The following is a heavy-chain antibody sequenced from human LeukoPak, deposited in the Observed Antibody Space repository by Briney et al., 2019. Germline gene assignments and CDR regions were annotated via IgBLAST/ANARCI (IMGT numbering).Heavy chain of an antibody. Sequence: SETLSLTCAVYGGSLSGYYWSWIRQPPGKGLEWIGEINHSGSTNYNPSLKSRVTISVDTSKNQFSLKLSSVTAADTAVYYCARAGYCSSTSCYMSFDYWGQGTLVTVSS. CDR2: INHSGST. V-gene: IGHV4-34*01. D-gene: IGHD2-2*02. CDR3: ARAGYCSSTSCYMSFDY. CDR1: GGSLSGYY. J-gene: IGHJ4*02.